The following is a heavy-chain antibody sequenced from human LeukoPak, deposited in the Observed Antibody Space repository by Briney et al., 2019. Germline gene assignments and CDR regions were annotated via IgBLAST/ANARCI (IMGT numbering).Heavy chain of an antibody. J-gene: IGHJ3*02. CDR3: ASVGYDSSGYYAFDI. V-gene: IGHV4-59*12. D-gene: IGHD3-22*01. CDR1: GGSISSYY. CDR2: IYHSGST. Sequence: SETLSLTCTVSGGSISSYYWSWIRQPPGKGLEWIGYIYHSGSTYYNPSLKSRVTISVDRSKNQFSLELSSVTAADTAVYYCASVGYDSSGYYAFDIWGQGTMVTVSS.